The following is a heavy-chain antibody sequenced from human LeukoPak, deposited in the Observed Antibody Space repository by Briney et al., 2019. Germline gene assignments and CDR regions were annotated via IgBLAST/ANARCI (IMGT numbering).Heavy chain of an antibody. J-gene: IGHJ4*02. D-gene: IGHD6-13*01. CDR1: GGSVSSYY. V-gene: IGHV4-59*02. CDR2: IYYSGST. Sequence: SETLSLTCTVSGGSVSSYYWSWIRQPPGKGLEWIGYIYYSGSTNYNPSLKSRVTISVDTSKNQFSLKLSSVTAADTAVYYCARVESSWYIEKWGQGTLVTVSS. CDR3: ARVESSWYIEK.